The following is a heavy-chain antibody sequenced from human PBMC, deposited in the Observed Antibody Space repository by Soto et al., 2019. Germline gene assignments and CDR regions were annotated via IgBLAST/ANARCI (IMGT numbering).Heavy chain of an antibody. J-gene: IGHJ4*02. D-gene: IGHD5-12*01. CDR2: ISVTPGIT. CDR3: SKWSGYGDL. Sequence: EMQLLESGGGLVQPGGSLRLFCAASGFTMSTYSVTWVRQAPGKGLEWVSGISVTPGITFYADSVKGRFTISRDSSNNAVYLLMNSLRAEDTAMYFCSKWSGYGDLWGQGTLVTVSS. V-gene: IGHV3-23*01. CDR1: GFTMSTYS.